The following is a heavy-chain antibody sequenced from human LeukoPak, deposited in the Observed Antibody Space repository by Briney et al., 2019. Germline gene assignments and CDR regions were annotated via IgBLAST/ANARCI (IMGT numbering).Heavy chain of an antibody. CDR1: GFTFSGSA. CDR2: IRSKANSYAT. D-gene: IGHD5-18*01. CDR3: TASVLYVDTAMEIDY. J-gene: IGHJ4*02. V-gene: IGHV3-73*01. Sequence: PGGSLRLSCAASGFTFSGSAMHWVRQASGKGLEWVGRIRSKANSYATAYAASVKGRFTISRDDSKNTAYLQMNSLKTEDTAAYYCTASVLYVDTAMEIDYWGQGTLVTVSS.